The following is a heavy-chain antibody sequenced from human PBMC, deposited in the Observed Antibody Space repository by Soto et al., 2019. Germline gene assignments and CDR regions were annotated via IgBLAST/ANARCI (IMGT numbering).Heavy chain of an antibody. CDR2: IYPDDSDT. CDR3: ARRSSVTNTYYYYYYGLDV. J-gene: IGHJ6*02. D-gene: IGHD4-17*01. Sequence: PGESLKIYCKGSGYSFSTYWIAWVRQMPGKGLEWMGIIYPDDSDTRYDPSFQGQVTISADKSINTAYLQWSSLKASDTAKYYCARRSSVTNTYYYYYYGLDVWGQGTTVTVSS. CDR1: GYSFSTYW. V-gene: IGHV5-51*03.